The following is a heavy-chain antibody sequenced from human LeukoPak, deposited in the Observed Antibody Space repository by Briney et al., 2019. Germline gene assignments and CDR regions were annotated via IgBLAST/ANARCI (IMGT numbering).Heavy chain of an antibody. CDR2: IKRDGSET. J-gene: IGHJ6*02. CDR3: ARDRNDPWHSSSWHYGMDV. D-gene: IGHD6-13*01. Sequence: PGGSLRLSCAPSGFTLSNSWMSWVRQAPGKGLEWVANIKRDGSETNYMDSVKGRFTISRDNAKNSLYLQMNSLRDGDTAVYFCARDRNDPWHSSSWHYGMDVWGQGTTVTVSS. CDR1: GFTLSNSW. V-gene: IGHV3-7*01.